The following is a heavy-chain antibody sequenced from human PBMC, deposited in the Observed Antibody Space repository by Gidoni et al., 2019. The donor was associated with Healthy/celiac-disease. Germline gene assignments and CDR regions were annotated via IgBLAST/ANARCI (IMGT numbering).Heavy chain of an antibody. CDR2: IYYSGST. CDR1: GGSISSSSYY. V-gene: IGHV4-39*01. Sequence: CPVSGGSISSSSYYWGWIRQPPGKGLEWIGSIYYSGSTYYNPSLKSRVTISVDTSKNQFSLKLSSVTAADTAVYYCARTYRGYIYYWGQGTLVTVSS. D-gene: IGHD3-16*02. CDR3: ARTYRGYIYY. J-gene: IGHJ4*02.